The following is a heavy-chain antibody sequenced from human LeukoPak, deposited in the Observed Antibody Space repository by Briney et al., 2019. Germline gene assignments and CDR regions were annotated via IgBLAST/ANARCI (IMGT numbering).Heavy chain of an antibody. CDR1: GFTVSSNY. CDR3: ARATGYCSSTSCYVGYYYYDMDV. CDR2: IYSGGST. V-gene: IGHV3-53*01. J-gene: IGHJ6*04. D-gene: IGHD2-2*01. Sequence: GGSLRLSCAASGFTVSSNYMSWVRQAPGKGLEWVSVIYSGGSTYYADSVKGRFTISRDNSKNTLYLQMNSLRAEDTAVYYCARATGYCSSTSCYVGYYYYDMDVWGKGTTVTVSS.